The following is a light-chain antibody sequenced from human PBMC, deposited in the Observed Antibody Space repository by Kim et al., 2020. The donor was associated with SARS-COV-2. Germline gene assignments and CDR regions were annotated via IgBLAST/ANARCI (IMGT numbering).Light chain of an antibody. V-gene: IGLV2-14*01. J-gene: IGLJ1*01. Sequence: QSALTQPAPVSGSPGQSITISCTGTSSDVGGYNYVSWYQQHPGKAPKLMIYDVSKRPSGVSNRFSGSKSGNTASLTISGLQAEDEADYYCSSYTSSSTYVFGTGTKVTVL. CDR3: SSYTSSSTYV. CDR2: DVS. CDR1: SSDVGGYNY.